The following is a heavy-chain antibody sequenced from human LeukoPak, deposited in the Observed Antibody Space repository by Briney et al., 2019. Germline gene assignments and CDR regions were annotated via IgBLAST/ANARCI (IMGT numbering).Heavy chain of an antibody. D-gene: IGHD1-14*01. V-gene: IGHV1-69*13. Sequence: SVKVSCKASGGTFSSYAISWVRQAPGQGLEWMGGIIPIFGTANYAQKFQGRVTITADESTSTAYMELSSLRSEDTAVYYCARETSGMWRPADYWGQGTLVTVSS. J-gene: IGHJ4*02. CDR3: ARETSGMWRPADY. CDR1: GGTFSSYA. CDR2: IIPIFGTA.